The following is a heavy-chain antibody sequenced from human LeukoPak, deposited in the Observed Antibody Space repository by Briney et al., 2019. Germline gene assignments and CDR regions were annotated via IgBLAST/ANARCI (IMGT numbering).Heavy chain of an antibody. CDR1: GFTFSSYS. CDR2: IYSGGST. J-gene: IGHJ4*02. Sequence: GGSLRLSCAASGFTFSSYSMNWVRQAPGKGLEWVSVIYSGGSTYYADSVKGRFTISRDNSKNTLYLQMNSLRAEDTAVYYCARDLDTGPFDYWGQGTLVTVSS. V-gene: IGHV3-66*01. CDR3: ARDLDTGPFDY. D-gene: IGHD5-18*01.